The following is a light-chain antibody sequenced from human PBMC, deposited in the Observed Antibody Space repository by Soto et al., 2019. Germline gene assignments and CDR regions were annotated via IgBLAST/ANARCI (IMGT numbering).Light chain of an antibody. Sequence: QSVLTQPASVSGSPGQSITISCTGTSSDVGSYNLVSWYQQHPGKAPKLMIYDGSKRPSGVSNRFSGSKSDNTASLTISGLQAEDEADYFCCSYAGIRTFYVFGAGTKVTVL. J-gene: IGLJ1*01. V-gene: IGLV2-23*01. CDR3: CSYAGIRTFYV. CDR2: DGS. CDR1: SSDVGSYNL.